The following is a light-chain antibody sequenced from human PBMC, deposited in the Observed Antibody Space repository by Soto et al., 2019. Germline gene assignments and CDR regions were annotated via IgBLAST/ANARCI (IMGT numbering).Light chain of an antibody. V-gene: IGLV1-44*01. CDR2: SNN. Sequence: QSVLTPPPSASGTPGQRVTISCYGSSSNIGSNTVNWYQQLPGTAPKLLIYSNNQRPSGVPDRFSGSKSGTSASLAISGLQSEDEADYYCAAWDVSLNAFYVFGTGTKLTV. CDR3: AAWDVSLNAFYV. CDR1: SSNIGSNT. J-gene: IGLJ1*01.